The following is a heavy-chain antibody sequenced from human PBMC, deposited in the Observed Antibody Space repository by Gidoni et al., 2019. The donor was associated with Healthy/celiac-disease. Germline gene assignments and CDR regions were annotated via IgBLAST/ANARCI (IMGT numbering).Heavy chain of an antibody. CDR2: IYSGGST. CDR3: ARDLDGSGTPGFDY. D-gene: IGHD3-10*01. V-gene: IGHV3-53*01. J-gene: IGHJ4*02. CDR1: GFTVSSNY. Sequence: EVQLVESGGGLIQPGGSLRLSCAASGFTVSSNYMSWVRQAPGKGLEWVSVIYSGGSTYYADSVKGRFTISRDNSKNTLYLQMNSLRAEDTAVYYCARDLDGSGTPGFDYWGQGTLVTVSS.